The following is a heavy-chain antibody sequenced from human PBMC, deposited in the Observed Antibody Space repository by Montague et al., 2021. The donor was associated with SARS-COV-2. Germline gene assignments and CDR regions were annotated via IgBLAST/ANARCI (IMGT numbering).Heavy chain of an antibody. D-gene: IGHD3-10*01. CDR1: GGSISSSSYY. J-gene: IGHJ4*02. Sequence: SETLSLTCTVSGGSISSSSYYWGWIRQPPGKGLEWIGSNYYSGSTYYNPSLKSRVTISVDTSKNPFSLKLSSVTAADTAVYYCARESGSGSYLVYWGQGTLVTVSS. CDR3: ARESGSGSYLVY. V-gene: IGHV4-39*01. CDR2: NYYSGST.